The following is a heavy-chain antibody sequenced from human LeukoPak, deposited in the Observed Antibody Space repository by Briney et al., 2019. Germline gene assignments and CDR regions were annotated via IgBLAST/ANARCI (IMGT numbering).Heavy chain of an antibody. V-gene: IGHV3-21*01. J-gene: IGHJ4*02. Sequence: GGSLRLSCAASGFTFSSYSMNWVRQAPGKGLEWVSSISSSSSYIYYADSVKGRFTISRDNAKNSLYLQMNSLRAEDTAVYYCARGSFHYYDSSGYYYDYWGQGTLVTVSS. CDR2: ISSSSSYI. CDR1: GFTFSSYS. D-gene: IGHD3-22*01. CDR3: ARGSFHYYDSSGYYYDY.